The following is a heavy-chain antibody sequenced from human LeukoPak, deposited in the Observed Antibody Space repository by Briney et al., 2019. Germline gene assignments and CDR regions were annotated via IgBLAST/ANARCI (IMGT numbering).Heavy chain of an antibody. CDR1: GGSISSYY. D-gene: IGHD3-22*01. CDR3: ARTGPPGYYYDSSGYYPFDY. V-gene: IGHV4-4*07. Sequence: PSETLSLTCTVSGGSISSYYWSWIRQPAGKGLEWIGRIYTSGSTNYNPSLKSRVTMSVDTSKNQFSLKLSSVTAADTAVYYCARTGPPGYYYDSSGYYPFDYWGQGTLVTVSS. CDR2: IYTSGST. J-gene: IGHJ4*02.